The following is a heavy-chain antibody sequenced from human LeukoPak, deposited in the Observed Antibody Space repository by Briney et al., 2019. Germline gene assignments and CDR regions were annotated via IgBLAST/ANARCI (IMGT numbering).Heavy chain of an antibody. J-gene: IGHJ4*02. CDR1: GYTFTGYY. Sequence: ASVKVSCKASGYTFTGYYMHWVRQAPGQGLEWMGWINPNSGGTNYAQKFQSRVTMTRDTSISTAYMELSRLRSDDTAVYYCARVPAAILDPFYFDYWGQGTLVTVSS. CDR2: INPNSGGT. V-gene: IGHV1-2*02. CDR3: ARVPAAILDPFYFDY. D-gene: IGHD2-2*02.